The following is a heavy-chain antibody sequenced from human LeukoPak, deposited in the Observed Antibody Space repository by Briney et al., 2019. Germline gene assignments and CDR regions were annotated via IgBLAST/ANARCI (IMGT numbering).Heavy chain of an antibody. CDR1: GFTFSSYG. CDR3: AKALNYYGSGSYES. D-gene: IGHD3-10*01. V-gene: IGHV3-30*02. J-gene: IGHJ5*02. CDR2: IRYDGSNK. Sequence: PGGSLRLSCAASGFTFSSYGMHWVRQAPGKGLEWVAFIRYDGSNKYYADSVKGRFTISRDNSKNTLYLQMNSLRAEDTAVYYCAKALNYYGSGSYESWGQGTLVTVSS.